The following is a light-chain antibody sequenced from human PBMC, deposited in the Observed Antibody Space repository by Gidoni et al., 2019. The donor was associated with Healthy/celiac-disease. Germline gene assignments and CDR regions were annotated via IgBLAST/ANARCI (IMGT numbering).Light chain of an antibody. CDR1: QSVLYSSNNKNY. Sequence: DIATTQSPDSLAVSLGERATINCKSSQSVLYSSNNKNYLAWYQQKPGQPPRLLIYWASTRESGVPDRFSGSGSGTDFTLTISSLQAEDVAVYYCQQYYSTPPTFGQGTKLEIK. J-gene: IGKJ2*01. CDR2: WAS. V-gene: IGKV4-1*01. CDR3: QQYYSTPPT.